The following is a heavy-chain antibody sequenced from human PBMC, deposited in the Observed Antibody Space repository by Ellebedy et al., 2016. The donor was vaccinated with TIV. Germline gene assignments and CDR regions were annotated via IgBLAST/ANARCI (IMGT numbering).Heavy chain of an antibody. CDR2: TNGDGTTT. Sequence: GESPKISCVASGFTFKYYWIHWVRQAPGMGLVWVARTNGDGTTTDYADSVNGRFMISRDNAKNTVHLQMNSLRVEDTAVYYCARVLTITTNGLDFWGQGTVVTVSS. CDR1: GFTFKYYW. D-gene: IGHD2/OR15-2a*01. CDR3: ARVLTITTNGLDF. V-gene: IGHV3-74*01. J-gene: IGHJ3*01.